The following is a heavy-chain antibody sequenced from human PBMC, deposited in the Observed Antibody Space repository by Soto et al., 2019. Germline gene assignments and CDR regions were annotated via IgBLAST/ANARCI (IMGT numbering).Heavy chain of an antibody. D-gene: IGHD1-26*01. V-gene: IGHV1-8*02. J-gene: IGHJ3*02. CDR1: GYTFTSYD. CDR3: ATRSGSYDDAFDI. Sequence: ASVKVSCKASGYTFTSYDINWVRQATGQGLEWMGWMNPNSGNTGYAQKFQGRVTMTRNTSISTAYMELSSLRSEDTAVYYCATRSGSYDDAFDIWGQGTMVTVSS. CDR2: MNPNSGNT.